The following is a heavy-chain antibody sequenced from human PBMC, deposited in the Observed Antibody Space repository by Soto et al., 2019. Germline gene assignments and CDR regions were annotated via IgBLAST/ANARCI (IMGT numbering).Heavy chain of an antibody. J-gene: IGHJ5*02. CDR2: INYRGTT. D-gene: IGHD2-15*01. CDR3: ARLVACNGGSCKFDP. Sequence: QLQLQESGPGLVTPSETPSLTCTVSGGSISSSSYFWAWVRQSPAKGLEWIGSINYRGTTFYTASLRSRVTISIDTSKNQFSLTLNSVTAADTALYYCARLVACNGGSCKFDPWGQGTLVTVSS. CDR1: GGSISSSSYF. V-gene: IGHV4-39*01.